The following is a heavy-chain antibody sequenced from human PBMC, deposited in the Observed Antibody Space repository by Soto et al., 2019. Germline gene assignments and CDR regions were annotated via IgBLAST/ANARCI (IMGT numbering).Heavy chain of an antibody. D-gene: IGHD2-8*01. V-gene: IGHV5-10-1*01. CDR3: ARLSTGFCTKNTCQHYFGMDV. CDR1: GYTFSAFW. J-gene: IGHJ6*02. CDR2: IDPRDSYS. Sequence: GESLKISCQASGYTFSAFWITWVRQMPGKGLEWMATIDPRDSYSNYSLSFQGHVTISADKSIGSAYLHWSTLEASDTAIYYCARLSTGFCTKNTCQHYFGMDVWGQGTTVTVSS.